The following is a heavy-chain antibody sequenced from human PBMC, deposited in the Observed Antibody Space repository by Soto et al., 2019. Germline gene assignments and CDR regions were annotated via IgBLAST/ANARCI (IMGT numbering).Heavy chain of an antibody. J-gene: IGHJ4*02. CDR2: IYPGDSET. CDR3: ARQATVVTPYYFDF. V-gene: IGHV5-51*01. D-gene: IGHD2-21*02. CDR1: GYTFNTYW. Sequence: GESLKISCKGSGYTFNTYWIGWVRQMPGKGLEWMGIIYPGDSETRYSPSFQGHVTISVDKSLNTAYLQWTSLEASDTAMYYCARQATVVTPYYFDFWGQGTLVTV.